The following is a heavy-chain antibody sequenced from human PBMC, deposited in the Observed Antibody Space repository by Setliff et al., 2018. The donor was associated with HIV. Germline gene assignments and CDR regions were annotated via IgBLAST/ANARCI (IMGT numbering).Heavy chain of an antibody. Sequence: GGSLRLSCAASGFSFTNAWMSWVRQAPGKGLEWVGRIKSKADGGTTDYAAPVKGRFTISRGDSKNTLYLQLNSLKTEDTALYYCTAVREGWGQGTLVTVSS. CDR2: IKSKADGGTT. CDR1: GFSFTNAW. V-gene: IGHV3-15*01. J-gene: IGHJ4*02. D-gene: IGHD1-26*01. CDR3: TAVREG.